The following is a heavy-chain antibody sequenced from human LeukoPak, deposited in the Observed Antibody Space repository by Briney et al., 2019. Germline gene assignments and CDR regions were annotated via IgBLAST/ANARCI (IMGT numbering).Heavy chain of an antibody. J-gene: IGHJ4*02. CDR1: GFTFSSYE. V-gene: IGHV3-48*03. D-gene: IGHD5-24*01. CDR2: ISSSGSTI. CDR3: ASLWLALDY. Sequence: GGSLRLSCAASGFTFSSYEMNWVRQAPGKGLEWVSYISSSGSTIYYADSVKGRFTISRDNAKNTLYLQMHSLRAEDTAVYYCASLWLALDYWGQGTLVTVSS.